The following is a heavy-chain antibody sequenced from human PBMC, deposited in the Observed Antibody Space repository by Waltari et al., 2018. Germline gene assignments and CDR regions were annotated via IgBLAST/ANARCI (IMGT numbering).Heavy chain of an antibody. CDR1: GYTFTGYY. D-gene: IGHD3-10*01. CDR3: ARDYGSGSGWFDP. CDR2: INTNRGGR. Sequence: QVQLVQSGAEVKKPGASVKVSCKASGYTFTGYYMPWVGRDTGEGRGWMGWINTNRGGRNYAQKFQGRGTMTRDTSISTAYMELSRLRSDDTAVYDCARDYGSGSGWFDPWGQGTLVTVSS. J-gene: IGHJ5*02. V-gene: IGHV1-2*02.